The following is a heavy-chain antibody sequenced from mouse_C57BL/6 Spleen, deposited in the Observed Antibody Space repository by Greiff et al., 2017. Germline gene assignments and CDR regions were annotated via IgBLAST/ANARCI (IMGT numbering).Heavy chain of an antibody. Sequence: VKLQQPGAELVKPGASVKLSCKASGYTFTSYWMHWVKQRPGQGLEWIGMIHPNSGSTNYNEKFKSKATLTVDKSSSTAYMQLSSLTSEDSAVYYCARGYDGYPHWYFDVWGTGTTVTVSS. D-gene: IGHD2-3*01. CDR3: ARGYDGYPHWYFDV. CDR2: IHPNSGST. V-gene: IGHV1-64*01. J-gene: IGHJ1*03. CDR1: GYTFTSYW.